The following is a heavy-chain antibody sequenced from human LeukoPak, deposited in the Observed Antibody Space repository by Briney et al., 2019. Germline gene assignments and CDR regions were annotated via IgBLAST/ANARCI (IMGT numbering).Heavy chain of an antibody. V-gene: IGHV3-23*01. CDR3: AKGISNINWRDWFDP. CDR1: GFTLSSCA. J-gene: IGHJ5*02. Sequence: GGSLRLSCAASGFTLSSCAMIWVRQAPGKGLEWVSAISGSGGSTYYADSVKGRFTISRDNSKNTLYLQMNSLRAEDTGVYYCAKGISNINWRDWFDPWGQGTLVTVS. CDR2: ISGSGGST. D-gene: IGHD1-1*01.